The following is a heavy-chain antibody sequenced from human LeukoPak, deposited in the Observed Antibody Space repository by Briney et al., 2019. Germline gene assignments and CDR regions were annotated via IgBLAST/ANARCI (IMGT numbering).Heavy chain of an antibody. CDR2: INHSGST. CDR3: ARRWAYYYGSGSYYLNPLGY. V-gene: IGHV4-34*01. J-gene: IGHJ4*02. D-gene: IGHD3-10*01. Sequence: PSETLSLTCAVYGGSFSGYYWSWIRQPPGKGLEWIGEINHSGSTNYSPSLKSRVTISVDTSKNQFSLKLSSVTAADTAVYYCARRWAYYYGSGSYYLNPLGYWGQGTLVTVSS. CDR1: GGSFSGYY.